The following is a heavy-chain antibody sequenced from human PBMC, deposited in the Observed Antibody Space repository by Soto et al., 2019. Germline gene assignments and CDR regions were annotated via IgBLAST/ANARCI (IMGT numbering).Heavy chain of an antibody. CDR1: GGSISSGGYS. V-gene: IGHV4-30-2*01. CDR3: ARPGDGTSQDAFDI. J-gene: IGHJ3*02. CDR2: IYHSGST. Sequence: PSETLSLTCAVSGGSISSGGYSWSWIRQPPGKGLEWIGYIYHSGSTYYNPSLKSRVTISVDRSKNQFSLKLSSVTAADTAVYYCARPGDGTSQDAFDIWGQGTMVTVSS.